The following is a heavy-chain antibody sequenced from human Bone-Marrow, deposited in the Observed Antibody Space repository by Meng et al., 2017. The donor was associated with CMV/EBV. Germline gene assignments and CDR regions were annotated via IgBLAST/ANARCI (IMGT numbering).Heavy chain of an antibody. CDR3: ARGPCVISRGSTSCNGDGMDV. D-gene: IGHD2-2*01. J-gene: IGHJ6*02. V-gene: IGHV1-18*01. CDR1: GYTFTSYG. Sequence: ASVKVSCKASGYTFTSYGISWVRQAPGQELEWMGWISAYNGNTNYAQKLQGRVTITRNTSISTAYMELSSLRSEDTAVYYCARGPCVISRGSTSCNGDGMDVWGQGTTVTVSS. CDR2: ISAYNGNT.